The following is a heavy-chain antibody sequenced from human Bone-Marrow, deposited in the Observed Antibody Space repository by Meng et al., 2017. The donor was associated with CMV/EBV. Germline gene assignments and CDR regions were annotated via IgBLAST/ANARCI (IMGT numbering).Heavy chain of an antibody. J-gene: IGHJ4*02. CDR1: GFTFDDYA. CDR3: ARAATGTTEEDDY. V-gene: IGHV3-21*01. D-gene: IGHD1-7*01. CDR2: ISSSSSYI. Sequence: GGSLRLSCAASGFTFDDYAMHWVRQAPGKGLEWVSSISSSSSYIYYADSVKGRFTISRDNAKNSLYLQMNSLRAEDTAVYYCARAATGTTEEDDYWGQGTLVTVSS.